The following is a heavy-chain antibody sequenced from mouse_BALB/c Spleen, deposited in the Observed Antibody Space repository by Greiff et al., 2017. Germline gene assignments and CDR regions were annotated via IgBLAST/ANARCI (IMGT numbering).Heavy chain of an antibody. CDR2: INPYNGDT. CDR1: GYSFTGYF. J-gene: IGHJ4*01. CDR3: DRFYGGTLYSLDY. V-gene: IGHV1-37*01. D-gene: IGHD1-1*01. Sequence: VQLQQSGPELVKPGASVMISCKASGYSFTGYFMNWVKQRHGKSLEWIGRINPYNGDTFYNQKFKGKATLTVDKSSSTALMELLGLTSEDSAVYYCDRFYGGTLYSLDYWGQGTSVTVSS.